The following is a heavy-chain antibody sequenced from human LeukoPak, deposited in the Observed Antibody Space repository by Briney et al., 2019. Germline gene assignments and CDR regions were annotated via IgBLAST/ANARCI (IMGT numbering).Heavy chain of an antibody. CDR1: GGSISSSSHY. CDR3: ARHRGRYYDFWSGPNWFDP. D-gene: IGHD3-3*01. V-gene: IGHV4-39*01. J-gene: IGHJ5*02. CDR2: IYYSGST. Sequence: SETLSLTCTVSGGSISSSSHYWGWIRQPPGKGLEWIGSIYYSGSTYCNPSLKSRVTISVDTSKNQFSLKLSSVTAADTAVYYCARHRGRYYDFWSGPNWFDPWGQGTLVTVSS.